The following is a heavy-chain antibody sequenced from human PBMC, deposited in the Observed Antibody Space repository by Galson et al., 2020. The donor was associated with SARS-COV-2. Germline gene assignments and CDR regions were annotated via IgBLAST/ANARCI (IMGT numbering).Heavy chain of an antibody. J-gene: IGHJ4*02. CDR1: GFTISSYA. CDR3: AKMEGIAVAATPN. D-gene: IGHD6-19*01. Sequence: GESLKISCAASGFTISSYAMSWVRQAPGQGLKWVSSISSSGASTYYADSVKGRFTISRDNSKNTLYLQMNSLRAEDTAIYDCAKMEGIAVAATPNWGQGTLVTVSS. V-gene: IGHV3-23*01. CDR2: ISSSGAST.